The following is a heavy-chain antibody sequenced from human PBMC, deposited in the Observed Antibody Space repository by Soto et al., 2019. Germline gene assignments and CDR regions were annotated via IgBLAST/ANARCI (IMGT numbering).Heavy chain of an antibody. D-gene: IGHD4-4*01. V-gene: IGHV3-48*03. J-gene: IGHJ6*02. CDR1: GFTFSNYE. Sequence: PGGSLRLSCAVFGFTFSNYEMNWVRQAPGKGLEWVSYISNSGRAIYYAESVKGRFTISRDNAKNSLCLQMNSLRAEDTAVYYCARDPEIYSGKFDYGLDVWGQGTTVTVSS. CDR3: ARDPEIYSGKFDYGLDV. CDR2: ISNSGRAI.